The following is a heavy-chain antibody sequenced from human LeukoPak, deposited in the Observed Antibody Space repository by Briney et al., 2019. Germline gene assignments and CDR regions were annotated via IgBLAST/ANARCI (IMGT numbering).Heavy chain of an antibody. V-gene: IGHV3-30*02. CDR3: TRAGGLVRGVHYYYYMDV. D-gene: IGHD3-10*01. CDR2: IRYDGSDK. Sequence: GGSLRLSCAASGFTFSSYGMHWVRQAPGKGLEWVAFIRYDGSDKYYADSVKGRFTISRDNSKNTLSLQMNSLRPDDTAVYYCTRAGGLVRGVHYYYYMDVWGKGTTVTISS. CDR1: GFTFSSYG. J-gene: IGHJ6*03.